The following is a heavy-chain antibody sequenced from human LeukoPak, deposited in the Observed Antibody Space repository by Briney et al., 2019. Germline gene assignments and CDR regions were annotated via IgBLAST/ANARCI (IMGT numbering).Heavy chain of an antibody. Sequence: GGSLRLSCAASGFTFNSSWLHWVRQAPGKGLVWVSRINSDGSTTSYADSVKGRFTISRDNAKNTLYLQMNSLRAEDTAVYYCVRRPSGGGGFDYWGQGTLVTVSS. J-gene: IGHJ4*02. D-gene: IGHD2-15*01. V-gene: IGHV3-74*01. CDR1: GFTFNSSW. CDR2: INSDGSTT. CDR3: VRRPSGGGGFDY.